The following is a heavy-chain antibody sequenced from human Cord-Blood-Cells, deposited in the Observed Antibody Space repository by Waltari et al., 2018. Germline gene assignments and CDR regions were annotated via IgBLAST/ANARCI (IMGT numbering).Heavy chain of an antibody. J-gene: IGHJ5*02. CDR3: ARGEYGGYSWFDP. CDR2: INPNRGGT. V-gene: IGHV1-2*02. CDR1: GYTFTGYY. Sequence: QVQLVQSGAEVKKPGASVKVSCKASGYTFTGYYMHWVRQAPGQGLEWMGWINPNRGGTNYAQKLQGRVTMTRDTSISTAYMELSRLRSDDTAMYYCARGEYGGYSWFDPWGQGTLVTVSS. D-gene: IGHD4-17*01.